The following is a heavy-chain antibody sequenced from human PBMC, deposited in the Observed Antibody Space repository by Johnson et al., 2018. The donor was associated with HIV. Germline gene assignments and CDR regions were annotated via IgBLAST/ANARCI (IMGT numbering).Heavy chain of an antibody. D-gene: IGHD2-8*01. CDR1: GFTFDDYG. V-gene: IGHV3-20*04. Sequence: VQLVESGGSVVRPGGSLRLSCAASGFTFDDYGMSWVRQAPGKGLEWVSGINWNGGSTGYADSVKGRFPISRDNAKNSLYLQMNSLRGEDTALYYCARGKYCTNGVCYTKGAFDIWGQGTMVTVSS. CDR2: INWNGGST. J-gene: IGHJ3*02. CDR3: ARGKYCTNGVCYTKGAFDI.